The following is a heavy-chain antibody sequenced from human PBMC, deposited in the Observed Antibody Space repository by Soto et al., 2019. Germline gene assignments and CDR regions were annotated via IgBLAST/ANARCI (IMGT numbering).Heavy chain of an antibody. D-gene: IGHD3-3*01. V-gene: IGHV4-34*01. Sequence: PSETLSLTCAVYGGSFSGYYWSWIRQPPGKGLEWIGEINHSGSTNYNPSLKSRVTISVDTSKNQFSLKLSSVTAADTAVYYCARGRFLGPHVFDYWGQGTLVTVSS. CDR2: INHSGST. J-gene: IGHJ4*02. CDR1: GGSFSGYY. CDR3: ARGRFLGPHVFDY.